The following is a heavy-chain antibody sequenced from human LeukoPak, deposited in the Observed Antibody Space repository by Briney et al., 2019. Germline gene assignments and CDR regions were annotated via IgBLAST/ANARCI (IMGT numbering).Heavy chain of an antibody. CDR1: GGTFSSYA. CDR2: IIPIFGTA. J-gene: IGHJ6*03. V-gene: IGHV1-69*05. Sequence: SVKVSCKDSGGTFSSYAISWLRQAPGQGLEWMGRIIPIFGTANYAQKFQGRVTITTDESTSTAYMELSSLRSEDTAVYYCAREAAPTIFGVVIPHMDVWGKGTTVTVSS. D-gene: IGHD3-3*01. CDR3: AREAAPTIFGVVIPHMDV.